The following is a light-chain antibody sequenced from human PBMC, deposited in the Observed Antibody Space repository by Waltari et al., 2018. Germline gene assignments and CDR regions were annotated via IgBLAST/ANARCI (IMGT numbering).Light chain of an antibody. V-gene: IGLV2-23*02. CDR3: ASYASSLTGVL. J-gene: IGLJ2*01. CDR1: SGDIGSYDL. Sequence: QPALTQPASVSGSPGQTITISCTGTSGDIGSYDLVSWYQHHPDKAPKLIIYEINKRPSGVSNRFSGSKSGHTASLTISGLLAEDEADYYCASYASSLTGVLFGGGTRLTVL. CDR2: EIN.